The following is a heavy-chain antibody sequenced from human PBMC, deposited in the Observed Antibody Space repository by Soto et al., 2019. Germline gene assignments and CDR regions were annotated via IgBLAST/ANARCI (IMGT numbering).Heavy chain of an antibody. J-gene: IGHJ4*02. CDR1: GFTFSSYA. CDR3: AKDQLLPSYCDY. Sequence: EVQLLESGGGLVQPGGSLRLSCAASGFTFSSYAMSWVRQAPGKGLEWGSAISGSGGSTYYADSVKGRFTISRDNSKNTLYLQMNILRAEDTAVYYGAKDQLLPSYCDYWGQGTLVTVSS. V-gene: IGHV3-23*01. D-gene: IGHD2-2*01. CDR2: ISGSGGST.